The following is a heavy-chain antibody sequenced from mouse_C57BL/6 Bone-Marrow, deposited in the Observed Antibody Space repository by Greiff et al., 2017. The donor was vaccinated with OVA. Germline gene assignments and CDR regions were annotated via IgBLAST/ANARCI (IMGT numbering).Heavy chain of an antibody. Sequence: QVQLQQSGAELMKPGASVKLSCKATGYTFTGYWIEWVKQRPGHGLEWIGEILPGSGSTNYNEKFKGKATFTADTSSNTAYMQLSSLTTEDSAIYYSARWGIYYDYDEDAMDYWGQGTSVTVSS. CDR2: ILPGSGST. J-gene: IGHJ4*01. CDR1: GYTFTGYW. D-gene: IGHD2-4*01. CDR3: ARWGIYYDYDEDAMDY. V-gene: IGHV1-9*01.